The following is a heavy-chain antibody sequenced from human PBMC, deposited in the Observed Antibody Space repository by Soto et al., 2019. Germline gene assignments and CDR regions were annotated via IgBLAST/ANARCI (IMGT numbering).Heavy chain of an antibody. CDR3: ASDRSSGWDQGYGMDV. CDR1: GGSTSTYY. Sequence: SETLSLTCTVSGGSTSTYYWSWIRQPPGKGLEWIGYIYYSGSTSYNPSLKSRVTISVDTSKNQFSLKLRSVTAADTAVYCCASDRSSGWDQGYGMDVWGQGTTVTVSS. D-gene: IGHD6-19*01. J-gene: IGHJ6*02. CDR2: IYYSGST. V-gene: IGHV4-59*01.